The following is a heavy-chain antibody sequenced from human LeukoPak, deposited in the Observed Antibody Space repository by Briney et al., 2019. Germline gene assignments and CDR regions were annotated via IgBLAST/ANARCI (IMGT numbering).Heavy chain of an antibody. CDR3: AKEDDYYDSSGYAATLDY. CDR1: GFTFSSYG. CDR2: IRYDGSNK. Sequence: GGSLRLSCAASGFTFSSYGMHWVRQAPGKGLEWVAFIRYDGSNKYYADSVKGRFTISRDNSKNTLYLQMNSLRAEDTAVYYCAKEDDYYDSSGYAATLDYWGQGTLVTVSS. D-gene: IGHD3-22*01. V-gene: IGHV3-30*02. J-gene: IGHJ4*02.